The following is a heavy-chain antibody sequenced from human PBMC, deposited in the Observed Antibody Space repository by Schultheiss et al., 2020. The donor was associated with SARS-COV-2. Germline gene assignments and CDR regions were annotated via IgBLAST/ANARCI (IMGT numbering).Heavy chain of an antibody. CDR2: ISSSGSTI. CDR3: ARNYYDSSGYYWDYYYYYMDV. J-gene: IGHJ6*03. V-gene: IGHV3-48*03. D-gene: IGHD3-22*01. Sequence: GESLKISCAASGFTFSSYAMHWVRQAPGKGLEWVSYISSSGSTIYYADSVKGRFTISRDNAKNSLYLQMNSLRAEDTAVYYCARNYYDSSGYYWDYYYYYMDVWGKGTTVTVSS. CDR1: GFTFSSYA.